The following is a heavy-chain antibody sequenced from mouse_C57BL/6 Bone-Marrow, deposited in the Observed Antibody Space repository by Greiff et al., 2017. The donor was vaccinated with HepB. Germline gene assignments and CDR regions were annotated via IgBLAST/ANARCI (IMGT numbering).Heavy chain of an antibody. J-gene: IGHJ1*03. V-gene: IGHV7-3*01. CDR3: ASLRWYFDV. Sequence: EVMLVESGGGLVQPGGSLSLSCAASGFTFTDYYMSWVRQPPVKALEWLGFIRNKANGYTTEYSASVKGRFTISRDNSQSILYLQMNALRAEDSATYYCASLRWYFDVWGTGTTVTVSS. CDR2: IRNKANGYTT. CDR1: GFTFTDYY. D-gene: IGHD3-2*02.